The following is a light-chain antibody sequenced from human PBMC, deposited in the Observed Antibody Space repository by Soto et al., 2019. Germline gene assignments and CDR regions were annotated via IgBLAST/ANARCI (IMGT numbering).Light chain of an antibody. CDR1: CSDVGGYNY. J-gene: IGLJ3*02. Sequence: QSALTQPPSASGSPGQSVTISCTGTCSDVGGYNYVSWYQQYPGRAPKLMIYEVTKRPSGVPDRFSCSKSGNTASLTVSGLQAEDEADYYCSSYAASNNFYFVFGGGTKVTVL. CDR3: SSYAASNNFYFV. CDR2: EVT. V-gene: IGLV2-8*01.